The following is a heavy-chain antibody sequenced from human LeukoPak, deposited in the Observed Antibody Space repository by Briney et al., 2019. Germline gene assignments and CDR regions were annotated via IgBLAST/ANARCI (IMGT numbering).Heavy chain of an antibody. Sequence: PGRSLRLSCAASGFTFSSYAMSWVRQAPGKGLEWVSAISGSGGSTYYADSVKGRFTISRDNSKNTLYLQMNSLRAEDTAVYYCAKHYSSGWYAYPHFDYWGQGTLVTVSS. CDR3: AKHYSSGWYAYPHFDY. V-gene: IGHV3-23*01. D-gene: IGHD6-19*01. J-gene: IGHJ4*02. CDR2: ISGSGGST. CDR1: GFTFSSYA.